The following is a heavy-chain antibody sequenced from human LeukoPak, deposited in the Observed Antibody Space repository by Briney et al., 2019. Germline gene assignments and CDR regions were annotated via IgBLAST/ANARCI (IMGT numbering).Heavy chain of an antibody. CDR1: GYTFTSYA. CDR3: ARVGVTTSPLSFDY. V-gene: IGHV7-4-1*02. J-gene: IGHJ4*02. Sequence: AASVKVSCKASGYTFTSYAMNWVRQAPGQGLEWMGWINTNTWNPTYAQGFTGRFVFSLDTSVSTAYLQISSLKAEDTAVYYCARVGVTTSPLSFDYWGQGTLVTVSS. CDR2: INTNTWNP. D-gene: IGHD4-17*01.